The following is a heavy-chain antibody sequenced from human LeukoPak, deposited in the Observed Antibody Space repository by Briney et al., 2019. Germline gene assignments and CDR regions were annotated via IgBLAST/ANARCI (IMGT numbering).Heavy chain of an antibody. J-gene: IGHJ3*02. Sequence: TSETLSLTCTVSGGSISSYYWSWIRQPPGKGLEWIGYIYYSGSTNYNPSLKSRVTISVDTSKNQFSLKLSSVTAADTAAYYCARVVTMVRGVIPDAFDIWGQGTMVTVSS. D-gene: IGHD3-10*01. CDR3: ARVVTMVRGVIPDAFDI. CDR2: IYYSGST. V-gene: IGHV4-59*01. CDR1: GGSISSYY.